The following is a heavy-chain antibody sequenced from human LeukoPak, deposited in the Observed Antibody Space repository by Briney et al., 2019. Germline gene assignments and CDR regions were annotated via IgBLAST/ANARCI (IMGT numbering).Heavy chain of an antibody. Sequence: TSETLSLTCTVSGYSISSGYYWGWIRQPPGKGPEWIGSIYHSGSTYYNPSLKSRVTISVDTSKNQFSLKLSSVTAADTAMYYCARARRLQSAFDIWGQGTMVTVSS. J-gene: IGHJ3*02. D-gene: IGHD4-11*01. CDR3: ARARRLQSAFDI. CDR1: GYSISSGYY. V-gene: IGHV4-38-2*02. CDR2: IYHSGST.